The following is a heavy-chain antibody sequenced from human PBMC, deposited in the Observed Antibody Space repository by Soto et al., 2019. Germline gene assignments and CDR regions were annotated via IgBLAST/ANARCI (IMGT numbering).Heavy chain of an antibody. D-gene: IGHD2-2*01. V-gene: IGHV4-38-2*01. J-gene: IGHJ1*01. CDR1: GYSISIGYY. CDR2: IYHSGSI. Sequence: LSLTCAVSGYSISIGYYWGWLRQPPGKGLEWIATIYHSGSIFHNPSLKSRVTISVDTSKNQFSLKLRSVTAADTAVYYCAVGYCGSASCSREYFQHWGQGTLVTVSS. CDR3: AVGYCGSASCSREYFQH.